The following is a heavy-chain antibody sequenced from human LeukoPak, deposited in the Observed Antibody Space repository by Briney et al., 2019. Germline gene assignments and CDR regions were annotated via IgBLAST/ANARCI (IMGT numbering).Heavy chain of an antibody. CDR3: ARGGQQPYDF. CDR1: GGSISSSTYY. CDR2: FLYSGST. Sequence: PSETLSLTCTVSGGSISSSTYYWGWIRQPPGKGLEWIGSFLYSGSTYYNPSLKSRVTISVDTSKNQFSLKLRSVTAADRAVYYCARGGQQPYDFWGQGSLVTVSS. V-gene: IGHV4-39*07. D-gene: IGHD6-13*01. J-gene: IGHJ4*02.